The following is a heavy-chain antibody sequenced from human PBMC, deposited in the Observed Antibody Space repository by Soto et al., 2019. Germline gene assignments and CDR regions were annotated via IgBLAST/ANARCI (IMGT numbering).Heavy chain of an antibody. CDR3: AKRSSSSTFDY. Sequence: GGSLRLSCAASGFTFGIYAMSWVRQAPGKGLEWVSVISGSDDSTYYADSVKGRFTISRDNSKNTLYLQMNSLRAEDTAVYYCAKRSSSSTFDYWGQGTLVTASS. CDR1: GFTFGIYA. V-gene: IGHV3-23*01. D-gene: IGHD6-6*01. J-gene: IGHJ4*02. CDR2: ISGSDDST.